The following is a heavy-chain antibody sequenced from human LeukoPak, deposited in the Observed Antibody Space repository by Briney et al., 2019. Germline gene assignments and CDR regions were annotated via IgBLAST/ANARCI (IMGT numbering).Heavy chain of an antibody. CDR3: ARGPFFYTVTHTFDY. J-gene: IGHJ4*02. CDR1: GFTFNTYT. D-gene: IGHD4-17*01. V-gene: IGHV3-21*01. CDR2: ISSSSSYI. Sequence: KPGGSLRLSCAASGFTFNTYTMNWVRQPPGKGLEWVSSISSSSSYIYYANSVKGRFTISRDNAKNSLYLQMNSLRAEDTAVYYCARGPFFYTVTHTFDYWGQGTQVTVSS.